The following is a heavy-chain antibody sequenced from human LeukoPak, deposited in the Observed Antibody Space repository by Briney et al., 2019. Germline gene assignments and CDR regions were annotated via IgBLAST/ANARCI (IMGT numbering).Heavy chain of an antibody. J-gene: IGHJ3*02. Sequence: PSETLSLTCTVSGGSISSYYWSWIRQPPGKGLEWIGYIYYSGSTYYNPSLKSRVTISVDTSKNQFSLKLSSVTAADTAVYYCARAFHAFDIWGQGTMVTVSS. D-gene: IGHD3-3*02. CDR1: GGSISSYY. CDR2: IYYSGST. V-gene: IGHV4-30-4*08. CDR3: ARAFHAFDI.